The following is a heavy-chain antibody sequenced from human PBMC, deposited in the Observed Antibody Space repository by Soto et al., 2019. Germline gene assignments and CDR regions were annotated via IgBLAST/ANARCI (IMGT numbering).Heavy chain of an antibody. CDR1: GGSISSSSYY. J-gene: IGHJ4*02. D-gene: IGHD3-3*01. CDR2: IYYSGST. Sequence: TSETLSLTCTVSGGSISSSSYYWGWIRQPPGKGLEWIGSIYYSGSTYYNPSLKSRVTISVDTSKNQFSLKLSSVTAADTAVYYCASGPTNGSGYYPENQIDYWGQGTLVTVSS. V-gene: IGHV4-39*01. CDR3: ASGPTNGSGYYPENQIDY.